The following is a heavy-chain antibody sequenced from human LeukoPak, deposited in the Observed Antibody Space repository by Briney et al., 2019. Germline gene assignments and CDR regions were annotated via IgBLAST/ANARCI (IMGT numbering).Heavy chain of an antibody. Sequence: SETLSLTCSVSGSYINNYYWGWIRQAPGKGPEWIGSIYYSGKTYYNSSLRSRVTISLDTSKKQFSLKLRSVTAADTAMFYCARLYGNFQNYYDYWGQGTLVAVSS. V-gene: IGHV4-39*07. CDR1: GSYINNYY. J-gene: IGHJ4*02. CDR3: ARLYGNFQNYYDY. D-gene: IGHD1-7*01. CDR2: IYYSGKT.